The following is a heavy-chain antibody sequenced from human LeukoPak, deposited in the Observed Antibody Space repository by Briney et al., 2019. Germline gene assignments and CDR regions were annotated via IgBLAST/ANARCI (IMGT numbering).Heavy chain of an antibody. Sequence: ASVKVSSKASGYTITSNYIHWVRQAPGQGLEWMGMIYPRDGSTSYAQKFQGRVTVTRDTSTSTVHMELSGLRSEDTAVYYCARDQEGFDYWGQGTLVTVSS. V-gene: IGHV1-46*01. CDR3: ARDQEGFDY. J-gene: IGHJ4*02. CDR2: IYPRDGST. CDR1: GYTITSNY.